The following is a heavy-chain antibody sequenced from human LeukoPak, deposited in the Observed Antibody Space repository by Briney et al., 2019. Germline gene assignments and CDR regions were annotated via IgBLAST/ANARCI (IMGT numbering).Heavy chain of an antibody. CDR2: INPNSGGT. D-gene: IGHD3-16*02. J-gene: IGHJ4*02. V-gene: IGHV1-2*06. Sequence: GASVKVSCKASGYTFTGYYMHWVRQAPGQGLEWMGRINPNSGGTNYAQKFQGRVTMTRDTSISTAYMELSRLRSDDTAVYYCARDRDYVWGSYRRNPFDYWGQGTLVTVSP. CDR1: GYTFTGYY. CDR3: ARDRDYVWGSYRRNPFDY.